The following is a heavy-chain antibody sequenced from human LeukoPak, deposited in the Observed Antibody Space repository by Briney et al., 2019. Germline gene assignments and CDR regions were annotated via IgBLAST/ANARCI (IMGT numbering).Heavy chain of an antibody. CDR2: IYPGDSDT. J-gene: IGHJ5*02. CDR1: GYSFTSYW. Sequence: GEALKNSRKGSGYSFTSYWIGWVRQMAGKSLEWVGIIYPGDSDTRYSPSFQGQVTISADKSISTAYLQWSSLKASDTAMYYCARGFSMDWFDPWGQGTLVTVSS. V-gene: IGHV5-51*01. D-gene: IGHD5-24*01. CDR3: ARGFSMDWFDP.